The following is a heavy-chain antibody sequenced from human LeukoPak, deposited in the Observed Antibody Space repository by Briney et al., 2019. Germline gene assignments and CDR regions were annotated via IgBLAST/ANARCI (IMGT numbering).Heavy chain of an antibody. D-gene: IGHD3-10*01. V-gene: IGHV4-59*01. J-gene: IGHJ4*02. CDR2: IYYSGST. CDR3: ARDLWLDY. Sequence: SETLSPTCTVSGGSISSYYWSWIRQPPGKGLEWIGYIYYSGSTNYNPSLKSRVTISVDTSKNQFSLKLSSVTAADTAVYYCARDLWLDYWGQGTLVTVSS. CDR1: GGSISSYY.